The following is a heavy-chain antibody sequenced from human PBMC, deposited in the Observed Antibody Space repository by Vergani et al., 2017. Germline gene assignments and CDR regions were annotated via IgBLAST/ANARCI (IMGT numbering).Heavy chain of an antibody. J-gene: IGHJ6*02. CDR2: INPNSGGT. Sequence: QVQLVQSGAEVKKPGASVKVSCKASGYTFTGYYMHWVRQAPGQGLEWMGRINPNSGGTNYAQKFQGWVTMTRDTSISTAYMELSRLRSDDTAVYYCARDLPNYDFWSSSGMDVWGQGTTVTVSS. V-gene: IGHV1-2*04. CDR1: GYTFTGYY. D-gene: IGHD3-3*01. CDR3: ARDLPNYDFWSSSGMDV.